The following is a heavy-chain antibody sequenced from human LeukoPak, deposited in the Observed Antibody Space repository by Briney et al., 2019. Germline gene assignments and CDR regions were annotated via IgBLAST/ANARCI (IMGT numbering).Heavy chain of an antibody. CDR1: GFTVSSNY. CDR2: IYSGGST. J-gene: IGHJ4*02. D-gene: IGHD5-24*01. CDR3: ARDYSRDGYNYFDY. V-gene: IGHV3-66*01. Sequence: GGSLRLSCAASGFTVSSNYMSWVRQAPGKGLEWVSVIYSGGSTYYADSVKGRFTISRDNSKNTLYLQMNSLRDEDTAVYYCARDYSRDGYNYFDYWGQGTLVTVSS.